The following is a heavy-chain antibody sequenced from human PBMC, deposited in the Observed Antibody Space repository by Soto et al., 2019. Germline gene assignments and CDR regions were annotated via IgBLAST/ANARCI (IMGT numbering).Heavy chain of an antibody. Sequence: EVQLVESGGGLVQPGGSLRLSCAASGFTFSSYAMHWVRQAPGKGLEYVSAISSNGGSTYYANSVKGRFTISRDNSKNTLYLQMGSLRAEDMAVFYWARGRGPPYYYDSSGYQDYWGQGTLVTVSS. V-gene: IGHV3-64*01. CDR3: ARGRGPPYYYDSSGYQDY. D-gene: IGHD3-22*01. CDR1: GFTFSSYA. J-gene: IGHJ4*02. CDR2: ISSNGGST.